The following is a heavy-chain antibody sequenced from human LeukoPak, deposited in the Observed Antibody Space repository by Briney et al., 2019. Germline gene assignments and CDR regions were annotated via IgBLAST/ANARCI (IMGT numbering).Heavy chain of an antibody. V-gene: IGHV3-74*01. CDR3: ARGGYYDILTGTFNGAFDI. J-gene: IGHJ3*02. Sequence: PGGSLRLSCAASGFTFSDYWMHWVRQAPGKGLVWVSRIKSDGSSTSYVDSVKGRFTIPRDNAKNTLYLQMNSLRAEDTAVYYCARGGYYDILTGTFNGAFDIWGQGTMVTVSS. D-gene: IGHD3-9*01. CDR1: GFTFSDYW. CDR2: IKSDGSST.